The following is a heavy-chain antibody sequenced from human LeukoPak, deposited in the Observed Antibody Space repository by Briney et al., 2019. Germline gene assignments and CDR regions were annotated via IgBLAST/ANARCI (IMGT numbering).Heavy chain of an antibody. CDR1: GFTFSSYW. CDR3: ARGRRIAAAGTTPYYFDY. V-gene: IGHV3-7*01. Sequence: GGSLRLSCAASGFTFSSYWMRWVRQAPGKGLEWVANIKQDGSEKYYVDSVKGRFTISRDNAKNSLYLQMNSLRAEDTAVYYCARGRRIAAAGTTPYYFDYWGQGTLVTVSS. J-gene: IGHJ4*02. CDR2: IKQDGSEK. D-gene: IGHD6-13*01.